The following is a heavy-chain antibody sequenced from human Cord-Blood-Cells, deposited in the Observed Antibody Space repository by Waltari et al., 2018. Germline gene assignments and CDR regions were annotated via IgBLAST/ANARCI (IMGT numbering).Heavy chain of an antibody. D-gene: IGHD2-2*01. V-gene: IGHV4-59*01. CDR3: ARSVVPAAKIDY. CDR2: IYYSGST. Sequence: QVQLPESGPGLVKPSETLSLPCTVSGGSISSYYWSWIRQPTGKGLERIGYIYYSGSTNYNPSLKSRVTISVDTSKNQFSLKLSSVTAADTAVYYCARSVVPAAKIDYWGQGTLVTVSS. CDR1: GGSISSYY. J-gene: IGHJ4*02.